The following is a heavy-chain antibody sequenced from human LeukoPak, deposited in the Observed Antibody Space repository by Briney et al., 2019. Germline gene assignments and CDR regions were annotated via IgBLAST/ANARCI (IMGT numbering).Heavy chain of an antibody. Sequence: GGSLRLSCAASGFTFNSYTLNWVRQAPGKGLEWVSSIDSSSSYIYYADAVKGRFTISRDNDKNSLYLQMNSLRAEDTAVYYCARDSEDTTMGPGYWGQGTLVTVSS. D-gene: IGHD5-18*01. CDR1: GFTFNSYT. J-gene: IGHJ4*02. CDR3: ARDSEDTTMGPGY. V-gene: IGHV3-21*04. CDR2: IDSSSSYI.